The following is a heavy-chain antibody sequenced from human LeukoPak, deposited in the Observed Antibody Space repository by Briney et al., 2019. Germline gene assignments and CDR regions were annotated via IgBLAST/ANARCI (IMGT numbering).Heavy chain of an antibody. CDR2: VDDKRIS. V-gene: IGHV4-39*01. J-gene: IGHJ6*03. D-gene: IGHD4-11*01. CDR3: ARPRDYGNLFFYFYMDV. Sequence: NPSETLSLTCTISGGSFNSRNYFWAWIRQPPGKGLEWIVLVDDKRISHYPPSLKIRLTITVDTYNAQISLLLTAVTAADKAVFDCARPRDYGNLFFYFYMDVWGRGTTVTVSS. CDR1: GGSFNSRNYF.